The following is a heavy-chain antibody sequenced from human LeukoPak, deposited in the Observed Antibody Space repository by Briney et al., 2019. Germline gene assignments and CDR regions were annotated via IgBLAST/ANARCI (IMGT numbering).Heavy chain of an antibody. CDR3: ARDNYFFY. CDR1: GFTFSSYG. Sequence: PGGSLRLSCAASGFTFSSYGMHWVRQAPGKGLEWVAFIRYDGSNKYYADSVKGRFTISRDNTKNSLYLQMNSLRDEDTAVYYCARDNYFFYWGQGTLVTVSS. V-gene: IGHV3-30*02. J-gene: IGHJ4*02. CDR2: IRYDGSNK.